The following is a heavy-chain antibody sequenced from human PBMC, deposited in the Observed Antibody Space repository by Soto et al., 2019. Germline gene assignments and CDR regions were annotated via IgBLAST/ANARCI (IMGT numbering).Heavy chain of an antibody. Sequence: GGSLRLSCAASGFTFSDYYMSWIRQAPGKGLEWVSYISSTGINIYYENSGKGRFTISRDNATESLYMQMNSLRAGDTAVYYCARVRGDTMVRGRTNWFDPWGQGTLVTVSS. D-gene: IGHD3-10*01. V-gene: IGHV3-11*01. CDR2: ISSTGINI. CDR3: ARVRGDTMVRGRTNWFDP. J-gene: IGHJ5*02. CDR1: GFTFSDYY.